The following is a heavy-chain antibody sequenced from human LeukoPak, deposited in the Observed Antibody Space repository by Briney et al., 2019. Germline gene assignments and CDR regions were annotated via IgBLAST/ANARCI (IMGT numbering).Heavy chain of an antibody. CDR1: GGTFSSYA. D-gene: IGHD5-12*01. J-gene: IGHJ6*02. CDR2: IIPIFGTA. CDR3: ARDHSGYEGVYYYGMDV. V-gene: IGHV1-69*13. Sequence: SVKASCKASGGTFSSYAISWVRQAPGQGLEWMGGIIPIFGTANYAQKFQGRVTITADESTSTAYMELSSLRSEDTAVYYCARDHSGYEGVYYYGMDVWGQGTTVTASS.